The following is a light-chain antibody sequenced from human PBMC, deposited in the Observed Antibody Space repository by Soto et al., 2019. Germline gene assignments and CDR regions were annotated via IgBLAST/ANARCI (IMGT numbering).Light chain of an antibody. V-gene: IGLV1-51*01. CDR2: DIN. Sequence: QSVLTQPPSVSAAPGQKVTISCSGSNSNIGNNFVSWYRHVPGAAPRLLIYDINKRPSGTPDRFSGFKSGTSATLDVTGLQAGDEADYYCATWDSGLNEVVFGGGTQLTVL. J-gene: IGLJ2*01. CDR1: NSNIGNNF. CDR3: ATWDSGLNEVV.